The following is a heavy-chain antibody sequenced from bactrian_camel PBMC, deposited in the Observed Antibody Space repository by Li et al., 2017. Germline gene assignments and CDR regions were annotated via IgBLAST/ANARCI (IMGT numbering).Heavy chain of an antibody. D-gene: IGHD1*01. CDR3: AATSGGFCFMFINGRQRVSDLRGY. CDR2: IEAGIFT. J-gene: IGHJ4*01. CDR1: GLSSSNNC. Sequence: QLVESGGGSVQAGGSLRLSCAVSGLSSSNNCIGWFRQTPKEREGVATIEAGIFTKYIDSVKGRFTIYIDGAKNSVFLQMNSLKSDDTAMYSCAATSGGFCFMFINGRQRVSDLRGYWGQGTQVTVS. V-gene: IGHV3S53*01.